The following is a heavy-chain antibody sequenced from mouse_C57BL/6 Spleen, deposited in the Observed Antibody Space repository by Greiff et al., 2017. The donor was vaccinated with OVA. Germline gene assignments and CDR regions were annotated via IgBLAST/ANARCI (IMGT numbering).Heavy chain of an antibody. V-gene: IGHV5-4*01. Sequence: EVKVVESGGGLVKPGGSLKLSCAASGFTFSSYAMSWVRQTPEKRLEWVATISDGGSYTYYPDNVKGRFTISRDNATNNLYLKMSYLKSEDTAMYYCARDNDSEGDYYAMDYWGQGTSVTVSS. D-gene: IGHD2-4*01. CDR1: GFTFSSYA. CDR2: ISDGGSYT. J-gene: IGHJ4*01. CDR3: ARDNDSEGDYYAMDY.